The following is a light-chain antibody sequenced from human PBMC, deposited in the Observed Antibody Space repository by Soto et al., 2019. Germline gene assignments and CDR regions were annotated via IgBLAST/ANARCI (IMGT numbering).Light chain of an antibody. CDR1: QSVSSSY. CDR3: QQYGSSPWYT. V-gene: IGKV3-20*01. Sequence: EIVLTQSPGTLSLSPGERATLSCRASQSVSSSYLAWYQQKPGQAPRLPIYGASSRATGIPDRFSGSGSGTDFTLTISSLEPEDFAVYYCQQYGSSPWYTFGQGTKLEIK. J-gene: IGKJ2*01. CDR2: GAS.